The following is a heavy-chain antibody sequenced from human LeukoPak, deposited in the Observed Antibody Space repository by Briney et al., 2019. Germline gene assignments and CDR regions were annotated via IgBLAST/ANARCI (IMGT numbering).Heavy chain of an antibody. CDR2: IYYSGST. D-gene: IGHD3-22*01. V-gene: IGHV4-39*01. Sequence: SETLSLTCTVSGGSISSSSYYWGWIRQPPGKGLEWIGSIYYSGSTYYNPSLKSRVTISVDTSKNQFSLKLSSVTAADTAVYYCARHQKAYYYDSSGTFDIWGQGTMVTVSS. CDR1: GGSISSSSYY. CDR3: ARHQKAYYYDSSGTFDI. J-gene: IGHJ3*02.